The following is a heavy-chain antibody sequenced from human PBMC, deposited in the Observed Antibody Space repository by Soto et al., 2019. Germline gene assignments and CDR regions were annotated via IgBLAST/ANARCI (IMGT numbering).Heavy chain of an antibody. D-gene: IGHD3-22*01. V-gene: IGHV4-59*01. Sequence: SETLSLTCTVSAGPISNYYWGWIRQPPGKGLEWIGYIYNSVSTTDNPSLKSRVTISVDTSNNQFSLKLSSVTAADTAVYYCARARHYDLNGYYPRGRGYYFDHWGQGALVTVSS. J-gene: IGHJ4*02. CDR3: ARARHYDLNGYYPRGRGYYFDH. CDR2: IYNSVST. CDR1: AGPISNYY.